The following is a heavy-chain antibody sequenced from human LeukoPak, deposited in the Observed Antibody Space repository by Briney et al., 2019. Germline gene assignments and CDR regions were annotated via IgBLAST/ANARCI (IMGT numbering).Heavy chain of an antibody. CDR1: GGSISSGGYY. J-gene: IGHJ5*02. V-gene: IGHV4-31*03. CDR2: IYSSGST. CDR3: ARHNIARSSWFDP. D-gene: IGHD2/OR15-2a*01. Sequence: SETLSLTCTVSGGSISSGGYYWNWIRQHPGKGLEWIGYIYSSGSTYYNPSLKSRVTISVDPSRKQFSLKLTSVTAADTAIYYCARHNIARSSWFDPWGQGTLVTVSS.